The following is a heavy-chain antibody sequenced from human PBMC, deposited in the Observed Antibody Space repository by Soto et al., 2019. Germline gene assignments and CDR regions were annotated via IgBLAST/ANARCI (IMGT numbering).Heavy chain of an antibody. Sequence: GGSLRLSCTASGFTFGDYAMSWFRQAPGKGLEWVGFIRSKAYGGKTEYAASEKGRITISRDDSKSIAFLQMNSLKNDDTAVYYCTSQAPYGDYWNYYYYMDVWGKGTTVTVSS. V-gene: IGHV3-49*03. J-gene: IGHJ6*03. CDR1: GFTFGDYA. CDR3: TSQAPYGDYWNYYYYMDV. D-gene: IGHD4-17*01. CDR2: IRSKAYGGKT.